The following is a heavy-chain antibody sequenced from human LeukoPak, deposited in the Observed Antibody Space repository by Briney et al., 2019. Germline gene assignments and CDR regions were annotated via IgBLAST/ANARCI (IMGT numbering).Heavy chain of an antibody. V-gene: IGHV4-4*02. CDR1: GGSITSSNW. J-gene: IGHJ4*01. CDR2: IYYTGST. CDR3: AGWGPYFDY. D-gene: IGHD7-27*01. Sequence: SGTLSLTCAVPGGSITSSNWRSWVRQPPGKGLEWIGEIYYTGSTSYTPSLKSRVTMSFDKSKNLFSLKLTSVTAADTAVYYCAGWGPYFDYWGQGTLVTVSS.